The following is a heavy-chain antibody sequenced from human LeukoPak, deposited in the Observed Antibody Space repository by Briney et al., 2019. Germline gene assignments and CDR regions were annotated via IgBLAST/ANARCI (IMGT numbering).Heavy chain of an antibody. Sequence: SGGSLRLSCAASGFTFSHYAMNWVRQAPGKGLEWVSAITGGGGSSHYADSVRGRFTISRENSKNTLYLEMNNLRVADTATYYCAKAKNSWHPTGPLDNWGQGTLVSVSS. D-gene: IGHD6-13*01. CDR1: GFTFSHYA. CDR3: AKAKNSWHPTGPLDN. J-gene: IGHJ4*02. CDR2: ITGGGGSS. V-gene: IGHV3-23*01.